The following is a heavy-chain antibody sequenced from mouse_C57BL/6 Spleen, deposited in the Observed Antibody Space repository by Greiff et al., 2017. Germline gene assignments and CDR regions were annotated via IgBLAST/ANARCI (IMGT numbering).Heavy chain of an antibody. Sequence: EVQLQQSGPVLVKPGASVKMSCKASGYTFTDYYMNWVKQSHGKSLEWIGVINPYNGGTSYNQKFKGKATLTVDKSSSTAYMELNSLTSEDSAVYYCARKERDRANYFDYCGQGTTLTVSS. CDR2: INPYNGGT. V-gene: IGHV1-19*01. CDR3: ARKERDRANYFDY. J-gene: IGHJ2*01. CDR1: GYTFTDYY. D-gene: IGHD3-3*01.